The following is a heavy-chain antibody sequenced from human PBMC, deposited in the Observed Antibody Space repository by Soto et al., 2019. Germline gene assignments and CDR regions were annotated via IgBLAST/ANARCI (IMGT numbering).Heavy chain of an antibody. D-gene: IGHD3-22*01. Sequence: SETLSLTCTVSGGSISSYYWSWIRQPPGKGLEWIGYIYYTGTTSYNPSLKSRVTLSVDTSQSQFSLKLNSVTAADTAVYYCTTEAYDNSGSLAFDIWGPGTLVTVSS. J-gene: IGHJ3*02. CDR1: GGSISSYY. CDR2: IYYTGTT. CDR3: TTEAYDNSGSLAFDI. V-gene: IGHV4-59*08.